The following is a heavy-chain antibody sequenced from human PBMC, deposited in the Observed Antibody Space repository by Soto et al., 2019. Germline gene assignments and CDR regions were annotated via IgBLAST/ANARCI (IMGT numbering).Heavy chain of an antibody. CDR3: ARDEGGVPAARLRYYYYGMDV. CDR2: IIPIFGTA. CDR1: GGTFSSYA. D-gene: IGHD2-2*01. Sequence: QVQLVQSGAEVKKPGSSVKVSCKASGGTFSSYAISWVRQAPGQGLEWMGGIIPIFGTANYAQKIQGRVTITAEESTIIAYMELSSLRSEDKAVHYFARDEGGVPAARLRYYYYGMDVWGQGTTVTVSS. V-gene: IGHV1-69*01. J-gene: IGHJ6*02.